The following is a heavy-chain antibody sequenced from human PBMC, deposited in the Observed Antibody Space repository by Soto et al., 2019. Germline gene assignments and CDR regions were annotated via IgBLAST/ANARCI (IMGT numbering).Heavy chain of an antibody. D-gene: IGHD1-1*01. V-gene: IGHV1-69*01. J-gene: IGHJ6*03. CDR2: TIPLFGTT. CDR1: GDTFKHSV. Sequence: QVQLVQSGVEVKKPWSSVRVSCKASGDTFKHSVISWVRQAPGQGLEWMGGTIPLFGTTDYAQKFQGRLTITTDEATTTAYMEVSRLTSEDTAIYYCVAELDFGKFSVVWGKGTTVIV. CDR3: VAELDFGKFSVV.